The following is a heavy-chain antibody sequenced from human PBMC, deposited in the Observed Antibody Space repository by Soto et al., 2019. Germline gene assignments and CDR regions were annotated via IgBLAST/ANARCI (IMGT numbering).Heavy chain of an antibody. CDR3: AKFVFTFYGVHYYYGMDV. D-gene: IGHD4-17*01. CDR2: ISGSGGST. CDR1: GFTFSSYA. Sequence: GGSLRLSCAASGFTFSSYAMSWVRQAPGKGLEWVSAISGSGGSTYYADSVKGRFTISRDNSKNTLYLQMNSLRAEDTAVYYCAKFVFTFYGVHYYYGMDVWGQGTTVTVSS. J-gene: IGHJ6*02. V-gene: IGHV3-23*01.